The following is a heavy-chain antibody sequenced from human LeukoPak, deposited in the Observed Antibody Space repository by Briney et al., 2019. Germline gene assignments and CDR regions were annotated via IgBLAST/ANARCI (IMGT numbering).Heavy chain of an antibody. CDR3: AREGAIGFFDY. Sequence: SVKVSCKASGGTFSSYAISWVRQAPGQGLEWMGRIIPILGIANYAQKFQGRVTITADKSTSTAYMELSSLRSEDTAVYYCAREGAIGFFDYWGQGTLVTVSS. CDR2: IIPILGIA. J-gene: IGHJ4*02. D-gene: IGHD1-26*01. CDR1: GGTFSSYA. V-gene: IGHV1-69*04.